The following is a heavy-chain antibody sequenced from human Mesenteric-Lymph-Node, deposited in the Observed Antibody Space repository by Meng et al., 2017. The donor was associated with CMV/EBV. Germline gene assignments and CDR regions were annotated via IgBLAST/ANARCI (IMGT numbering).Heavy chain of an antibody. Sequence: SLRLSCAASGFTFNNYAMHWVRQAPGKGLVWVAVISYDASKKFYADSVKGRFTISRDNSRNTLYLQMNSLTAEDTAVYYCAVGDRFDPWGQGTLVTVSS. D-gene: IGHD3-9*01. V-gene: IGHV3-30*04. CDR1: GFTFNNYA. J-gene: IGHJ5*02. CDR3: AVGDRFDP. CDR2: ISYDASKK.